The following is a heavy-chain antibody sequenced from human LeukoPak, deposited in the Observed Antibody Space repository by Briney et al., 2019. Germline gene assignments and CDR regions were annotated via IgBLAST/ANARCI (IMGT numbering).Heavy chain of an antibody. J-gene: IGHJ5*02. V-gene: IGHV1-18*01. CDR1: GYTFTSYG. Sequence: ASVKVSRKSSGYTFTSYGITWLRQAPGLGLEWMGWISPYNGNTNFAQKFQDRVSMSTDTSTSTAYMELRSLTSDDTAVYYCAREGSGSGRVRWFDPWGQGTLVTVSS. CDR3: AREGSGSGRVRWFDP. D-gene: IGHD6-19*01. CDR2: ISPYNGNT.